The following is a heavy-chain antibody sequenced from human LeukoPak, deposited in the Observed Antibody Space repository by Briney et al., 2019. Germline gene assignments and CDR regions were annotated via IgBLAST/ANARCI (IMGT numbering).Heavy chain of an antibody. CDR2: ISAYNGNT. V-gene: IGHV1-18*01. CDR1: GYTFTSYG. Sequence: ASVKVSCKASGYTFTSYGISWVRQAPGQGLEWMGWISAYNGNTNYAQKLQGRVTMTTDTSTSTAYMELRSLRSDDTAVYYCARMGTTVTTSYYYGMDVWAKGPRSPSP. J-gene: IGHJ6*02. CDR3: ARMGTTVTTSYYYGMDV. D-gene: IGHD4-17*01.